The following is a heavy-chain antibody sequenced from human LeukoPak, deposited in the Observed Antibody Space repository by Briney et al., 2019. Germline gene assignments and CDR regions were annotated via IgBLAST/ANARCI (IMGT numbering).Heavy chain of an antibody. J-gene: IGHJ4*02. V-gene: IGHV3-11*04. CDR2: ITSGGGFK. CDR1: GFPFSDFH. D-gene: IGHD3-22*01. Sequence: GGSLRLSCVGAGFPFSDFHMSWIRQAPGKGLEWVSYITSGGGFKYYADSVKGRFSISRDDSKNSVFLQMNSLRVEDTAVYYCARVRPGSSGSYYRTSWSQGTLVTVSS. CDR3: ARVRPGSSGSYYRTS.